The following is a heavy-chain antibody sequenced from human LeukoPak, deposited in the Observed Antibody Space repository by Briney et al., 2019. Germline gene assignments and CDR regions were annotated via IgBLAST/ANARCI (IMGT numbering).Heavy chain of an antibody. CDR2: ISGSGVGT. Sequence: TGGSLRLSCAASGFTFSSYAMSWVRQAPGKGLEWVSAISGSGVGTYYADSVKGRFTISRDNSKNTLYPQMNSLRAEDTAVYYCAKDRIVVKGYYYYYMDVWAKGPRSPSP. V-gene: IGHV3-23*01. J-gene: IGHJ6*03. CDR3: AKDRIVVKGYYYYYMDV. CDR1: GFTFSSYA. D-gene: IGHD3-22*01.